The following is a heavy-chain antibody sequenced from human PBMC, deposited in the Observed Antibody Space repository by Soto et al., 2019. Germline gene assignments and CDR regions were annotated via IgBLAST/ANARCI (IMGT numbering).Heavy chain of an antibody. J-gene: IGHJ4*02. Sequence: ASVKVSCKASGYTFTSCAMHWVRQAPGQRLEWMGWINAGNGNTKYSQKFQGRVTITRDTSASTAYMELSSLRSEDTAVYYCAREGYYYDSSGYYYIGFFDYWGQGTLVTVSS. CDR2: INAGNGNT. CDR1: GYTFTSCA. V-gene: IGHV1-3*01. D-gene: IGHD3-22*01. CDR3: AREGYYYDSSGYYYIGFFDY.